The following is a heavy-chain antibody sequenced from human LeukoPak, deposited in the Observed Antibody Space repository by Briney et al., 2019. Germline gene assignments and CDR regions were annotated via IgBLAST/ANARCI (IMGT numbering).Heavy chain of an antibody. V-gene: IGHV4-59*02. J-gene: IGHJ5*02. Sequence: SETLSLTCTVSGGSVSGYYWSWIRQSPGKGLEWIGFGYNSGSTTYNPSLKSRVTMSVDTSKNLISLTLNSLTAADTAAYFCARDIGGSYREGYNWFDPWGQGTLVTVSS. CDR3: ARDIGGSYREGYNWFDP. D-gene: IGHD1-26*01. CDR2: GYNSGST. CDR1: GGSVSGYY.